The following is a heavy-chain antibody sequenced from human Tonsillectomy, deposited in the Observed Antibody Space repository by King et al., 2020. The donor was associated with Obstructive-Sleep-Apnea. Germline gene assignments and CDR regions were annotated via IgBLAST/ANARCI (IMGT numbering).Heavy chain of an antibody. V-gene: IGHV3-23*01. J-gene: IGHJ4*02. CDR2: ISGSGGST. Sequence: VQLLESGGGLVQPGGSLRLSCAASGFTFGSYAMSWVRQAPGKGLEWVSAISGSGGSTYYADSVKGRFNISRNTSKNTLFLQMNSLRAAETAIYYCAKGREIQLWLPGVYYFDYWGQGTLVTVSS. CDR1: GFTFGSYA. D-gene: IGHD5-18*01. CDR3: AKGREIQLWLPGVYYFDY.